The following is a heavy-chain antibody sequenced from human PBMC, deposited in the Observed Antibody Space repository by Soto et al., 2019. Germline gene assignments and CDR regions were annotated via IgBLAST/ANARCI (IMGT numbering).Heavy chain of an antibody. V-gene: IGHV3-7*05. CDR3: ARNTIG. CDR1: GFIFSDYW. Sequence: DVHLVESGGGLVQPGGSLRLSCVGSGFIFSDYWMSWVRQAPGKGLEWVANMSPDGSAQSYVDSVTGRFTISRDNAGNSPFLQMSSLRPQDTAVYYCARNTIGGGQGNLVTVSS. J-gene: IGHJ4*02. CDR2: MSPDGSAQ. D-gene: IGHD3-9*01.